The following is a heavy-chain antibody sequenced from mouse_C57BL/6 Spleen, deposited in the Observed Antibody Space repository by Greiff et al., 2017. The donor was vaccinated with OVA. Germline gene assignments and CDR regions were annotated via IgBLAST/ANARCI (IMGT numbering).Heavy chain of an antibody. J-gene: IGHJ1*03. D-gene: IGHD2-3*01. CDR2: IYPGDGDT. V-gene: IGHV1-80*01. Sequence: VQLQQSGAELVKPGASVKISCKASGYAFSSYWMNWVKQRPGKGLEWIGQIYPGDGDTNYNGKFKGKATLTADKSSSTAYMQLSSLTSEDAAVYFCASDGYYTDWYFDVWGTGTTVTVSS. CDR3: ASDGYYTDWYFDV. CDR1: GYAFSSYW.